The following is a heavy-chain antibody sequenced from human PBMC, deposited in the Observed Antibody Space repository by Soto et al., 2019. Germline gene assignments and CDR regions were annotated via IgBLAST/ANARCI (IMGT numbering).Heavy chain of an antibody. V-gene: IGHV4-34*01. D-gene: IGHD3-22*01. CDR3: ARKLYYYDSSGYYLGYYYYYGMDV. CDR2: INHSGST. J-gene: IGHJ6*02. Sequence: SETLSLTCAVYGGSFSGYYWSWIRQPPGKGLEWIGEINHSGSTNYNPSLKSRVTISVDTSKNQFSLKLSSVTAADTAVYYCARKLYYYDSSGYYLGYYYYYGMDVCGQRTTVTVSS. CDR1: GGSFSGYY.